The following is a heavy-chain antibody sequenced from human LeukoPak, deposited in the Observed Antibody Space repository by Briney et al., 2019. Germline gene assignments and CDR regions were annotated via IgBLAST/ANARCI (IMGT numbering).Heavy chain of an antibody. CDR1: GFNFSTKY. CDR3: ARDRDGMDV. V-gene: IGHV3-66*01. Sequence: GGSLRLSCAASGFNFSTKYMSWVRQAPGKGLEWVSLLYSGGITYYADSVKGRFTTSRDNSKNTLYLQMNSLRAEDTAVYYCARDRDGMDVWGQGTTVTVSS. CDR2: LYSGGIT. J-gene: IGHJ6*02.